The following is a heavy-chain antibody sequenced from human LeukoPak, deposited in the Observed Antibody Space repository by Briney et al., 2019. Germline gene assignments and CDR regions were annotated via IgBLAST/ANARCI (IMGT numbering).Heavy chain of an antibody. J-gene: IGHJ5*02. V-gene: IGHV3-48*03. CDR2: ISSGGTTV. CDR1: GFTFSTYA. D-gene: IGHD2-21*01. CDR3: ARDLPTSFVGVLPFDP. Sequence: GGSLRLSCAASGFTFSTYALNWVRQAPGKGLEWVSHISSGGTTVYYADSVKGRFTISRDNAKNSLYLQMNSLRAEDTAVYYCARDLPTSFVGVLPFDPWGQGTLVTVSS.